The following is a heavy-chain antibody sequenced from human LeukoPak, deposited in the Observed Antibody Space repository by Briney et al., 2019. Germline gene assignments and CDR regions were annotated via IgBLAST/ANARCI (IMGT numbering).Heavy chain of an antibody. D-gene: IGHD3-3*01. CDR3: ARMYYDFWSGPSGYFDY. Sequence: ASVEVSCKASGYTFTGYYMHWVRQAPGQGLEWMGWINPNSGGTNYAQKFQGRVTMTRDTSISTAYMELSRLRSDDTAVYYCARMYYDFWSGPSGYFDYWGQGTLVTVSS. J-gene: IGHJ4*02. CDR1: GYTFTGYY. CDR2: INPNSGGT. V-gene: IGHV1-2*02.